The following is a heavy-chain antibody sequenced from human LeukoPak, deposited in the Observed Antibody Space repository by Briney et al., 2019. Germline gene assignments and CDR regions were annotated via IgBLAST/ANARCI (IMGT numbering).Heavy chain of an antibody. CDR1: GYTFTSYD. V-gene: IGHV1-8*01. CDR2: MNPNSGNT. J-gene: IGHJ4*02. Sequence: ASVKVSSKASGYTFTSYDINWVRQATGQGLEWMGWMNPNSGNTGYAQKFQGRVTMTRNTSISTAYMELSSLRSGDTAVYYCARAGGYCGRISCPYYFDYWGQGSLVAVSS. CDR3: ARAGGYCGRISCPYYFDY. D-gene: IGHD2-15*01.